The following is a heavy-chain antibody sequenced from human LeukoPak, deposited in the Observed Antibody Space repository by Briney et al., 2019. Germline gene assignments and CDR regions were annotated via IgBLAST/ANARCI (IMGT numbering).Heavy chain of an antibody. CDR2: IIPIFGTA. CDR1: GGTFSSYA. J-gene: IGHJ3*02. CDR3: ARDTGYGGYAHAFDI. Sequence: ASVKVSCKASGGTFSSYAISWVRQAPGQGLEWMGGIIPIFGTANYAQKFQGRVTITADKSTSTAYMELSSLRSEDTAVYYCARDTGYGGYAHAFDIWGQGTMVTVSS. V-gene: IGHV1-69*06. D-gene: IGHD5-12*01.